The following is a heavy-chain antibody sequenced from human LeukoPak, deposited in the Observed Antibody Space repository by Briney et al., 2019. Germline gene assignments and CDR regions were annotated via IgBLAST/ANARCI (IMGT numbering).Heavy chain of an antibody. CDR1: GYTFTSYY. V-gene: IGHV1-46*01. CDR2: INPSGGST. CDR3: AREGYYDSSGYSTPVDY. J-gene: IGHJ4*02. D-gene: IGHD3-22*01. Sequence: ASVTVSCKASGYTFTSYYMHWVRQAPGQGLEWMGIINPSGGSTSYAQKFQGRVTMTRDMSTSTVYMELSSLRSEDTAVYYCAREGYYDSSGYSTPVDYWGQGTLVTVSS.